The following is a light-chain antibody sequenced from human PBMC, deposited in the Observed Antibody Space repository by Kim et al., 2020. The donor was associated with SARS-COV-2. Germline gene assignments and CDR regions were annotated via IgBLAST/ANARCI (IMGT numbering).Light chain of an antibody. CDR1: RVKSYY. Sequence: SSELTQDPAVSVALGQTVRITCQGDRVKSYYANWYRQEPGQAPILLIYAYNNRPSGIPGRFSGSSSGNTASLTITGTQAEDEADYYCQSRDTSGNQWVFGGGTQLTVL. J-gene: IGLJ3*02. CDR2: AYN. V-gene: IGLV3-19*01. CDR3: QSRDTSGNQWV.